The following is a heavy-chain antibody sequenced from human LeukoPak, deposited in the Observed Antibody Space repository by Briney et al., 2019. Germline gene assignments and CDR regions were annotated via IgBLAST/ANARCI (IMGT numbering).Heavy chain of an antibody. CDR1: GFTVSSNY. V-gene: IGHV3-53*05. CDR3: ARDRYYGAGSYGNYYGMDV. Sequence: GGSLRLSCAASGFTVSSNYLKWVRQAPGKGLEWVSLVYAGGSTYYAGSVKGRFTISRDKSKNTLYLQMNSLRAEDSAVYYCARDRYYGAGSYGNYYGMDVWGQGTTVTVSS. J-gene: IGHJ6*02. CDR2: VYAGGST. D-gene: IGHD3-10*01.